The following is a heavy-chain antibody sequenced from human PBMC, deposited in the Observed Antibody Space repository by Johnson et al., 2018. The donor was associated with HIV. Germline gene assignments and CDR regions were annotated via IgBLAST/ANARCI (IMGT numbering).Heavy chain of an antibody. Sequence: VQLVESGGGVVQPGRSLRLSCAASGFTFSSYGMHWVRQAPGKGLEWVAVISYDGSNKYYADSVKGRFTISRDNSKNTLYLQMNSLRAEDTAVYYCARTVGAKEQGAFDSWGQGTMVTVSS. D-gene: IGHD1-26*01. J-gene: IGHJ3*02. CDR3: ARTVGAKEQGAFDS. CDR2: ISYDGSNK. CDR1: GFTFSSYG. V-gene: IGHV3-30*03.